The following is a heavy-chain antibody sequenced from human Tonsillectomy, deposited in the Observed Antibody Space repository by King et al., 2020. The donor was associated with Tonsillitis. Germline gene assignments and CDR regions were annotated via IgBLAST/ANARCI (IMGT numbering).Heavy chain of an antibody. V-gene: IGHV3-7*03. J-gene: IGHJ4*02. D-gene: IGHD6-19*01. CDR3: GAGNSIDY. CDR2: IKQDGSEK. Sequence: VQLVESGGGLVQPGGSLRLSCAVSGFTFSSYWMSWVRQAPGKGLEWVANIKQDGSEKNYLGSVRGRFTISRYNAKNSLYLQMNSLRAEDTAVYFCGAGNSIDYWGQGTLVTVSS. CDR1: GFTFSSYW.